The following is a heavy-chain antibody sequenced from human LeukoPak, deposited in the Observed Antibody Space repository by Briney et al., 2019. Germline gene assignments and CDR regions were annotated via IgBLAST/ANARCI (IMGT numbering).Heavy chain of an antibody. CDR2: LYRDGNT. CDR1: GFTVITND. V-gene: IGHV3-53*01. J-gene: IGHJ4*02. CDR3: ARGVEPLAANTLAY. Sequence: PGGSLRLYCAASGFTVITNDMTWVRQAPGKGLEWVSVLYRDGNTKYADSVQGRFTISRDNSKNTLYLGMNSLSPDDPAVYYCARGVEPLAANTLAYWGQGTLVTVSS. D-gene: IGHD1-14*01.